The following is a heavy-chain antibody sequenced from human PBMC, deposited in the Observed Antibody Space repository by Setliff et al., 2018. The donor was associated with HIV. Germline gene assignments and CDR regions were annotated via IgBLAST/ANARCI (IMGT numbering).Heavy chain of an antibody. V-gene: IGHV4-34*01. CDR2: INYAGVA. CDR3: ARGGAVTVLGIPSYAYFYGLDV. CDR1: AWSLSGYF. J-gene: IGHJ6*02. D-gene: IGHD2-21*02. Sequence: PSETLSLTCGVDAWSLSGYFWVWARQSPKRGLEWIGEINYAGVANYSPSLKSRVTMSIDTSKSQFSLKVSSVTAADTAVYFCARGGAVTVLGIPSYAYFYGLDVWGQGTTVTVSS.